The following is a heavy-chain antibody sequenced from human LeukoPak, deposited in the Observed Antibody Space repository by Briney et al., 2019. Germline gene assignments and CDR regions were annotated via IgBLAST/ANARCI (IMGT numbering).Heavy chain of an antibody. Sequence: GGSLRLSCAASGFTFSSNYMSWVRQAPGKGLEWVSVIYSGGSTYYADSVKGRFTISRDNSKNTLFLQMNSLRAEDTAIYYCARTYSSGWYVDYWGQGTLVTVSS. CDR2: IYSGGST. CDR3: ARTYSSGWYVDY. V-gene: IGHV3-53*01. D-gene: IGHD6-19*01. CDR1: GFTFSSNY. J-gene: IGHJ4*02.